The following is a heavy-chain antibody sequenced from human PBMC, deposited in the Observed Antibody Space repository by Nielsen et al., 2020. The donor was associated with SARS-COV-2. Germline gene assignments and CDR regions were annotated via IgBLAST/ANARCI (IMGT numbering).Heavy chain of an antibody. V-gene: IGHV3-48*03. J-gene: IGHJ5*02. D-gene: IGHD2-15*01. CDR2: ISSSGSTI. CDR3: ARLPGYCSGGSCYLNGWFDP. Sequence: WIRQPPGKGLKWVSSISSSGSTIYYADSVKGRFTISRDNAKNSLYLQMNSLRAEDTAVYYCARLPGYCSGGSCYLNGWFDPWGQGTLVTVSS.